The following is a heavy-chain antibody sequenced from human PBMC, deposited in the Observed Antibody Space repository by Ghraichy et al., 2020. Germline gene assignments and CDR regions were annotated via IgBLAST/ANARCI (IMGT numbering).Heavy chain of an antibody. Sequence: SETLSLTCAVSGGSISSGGYSWSWIRQPPGKGLEWIGYIYHSGSTYYNPSLKSRVTISVDRSKNQFSLKLSSVTAADTAVYYCARDRGSGLDYWGQGTLVTVSS. CDR1: GGSISSGGYS. J-gene: IGHJ4*02. D-gene: IGHD6-19*01. V-gene: IGHV4-30-2*01. CDR3: ARDRGSGLDY. CDR2: IYHSGST.